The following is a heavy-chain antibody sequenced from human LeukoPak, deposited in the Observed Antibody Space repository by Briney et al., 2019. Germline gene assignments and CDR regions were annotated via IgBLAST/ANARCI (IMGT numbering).Heavy chain of an antibody. CDR3: GKTTVGYSSGQKPAWPVDY. D-gene: IGHD5-18*01. V-gene: IGHV3-23*01. CDR2: SFGSGGSP. J-gene: IGHJ4*02. Sequence: GGSLRLSCEASGFSFGSHAMYWVRQAPGKGLEWVAGSFGSGGSPHYADPVKGRFTISRDNSRNTVYLQINSLRAEDTAVYYCGKTTVGYSSGQKPAWPVDYWGQGTLVTVSS. CDR1: GFSFGSHA.